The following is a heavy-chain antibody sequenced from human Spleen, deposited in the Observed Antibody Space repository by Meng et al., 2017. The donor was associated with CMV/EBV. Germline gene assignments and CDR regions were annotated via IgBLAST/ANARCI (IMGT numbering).Heavy chain of an antibody. CDR2: IFYSDTT. D-gene: IGHD6-19*01. CDR1: GGSIRSGAYY. V-gene: IGHV4-31*03. Sequence: SETLSLTCTVSGGSIRSGAYYWSWIRQPPGKGLEWIGYIFYSDTTDYNPSLKSRVSISVDTSKNPFSLILSSVTAADPAVYYCARGGSDDYFDYWGQGTLVTVSS. CDR3: ARGGSDDYFDY. J-gene: IGHJ4*02.